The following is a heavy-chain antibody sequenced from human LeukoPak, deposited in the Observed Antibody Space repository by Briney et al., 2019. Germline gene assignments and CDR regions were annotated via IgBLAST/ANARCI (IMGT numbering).Heavy chain of an antibody. V-gene: IGHV3-23*01. CDR3: AKDGRRSRNWLTHWFDP. Sequence: GGSLRLSCAASGFTFSSYAMSWVRQAPGKGLEWVSAISGSGGSTYYADSVKGRFTISRDNSKNTLYLQMNSLRAEDTAVYYCAKDGRRSRNWLTHWFDPWGQGTLVTVSS. J-gene: IGHJ5*02. D-gene: IGHD3-16*01. CDR2: ISGSGGST. CDR1: GFTFSSYA.